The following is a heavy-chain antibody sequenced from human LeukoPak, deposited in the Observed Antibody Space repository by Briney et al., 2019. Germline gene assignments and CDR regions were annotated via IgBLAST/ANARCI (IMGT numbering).Heavy chain of an antibody. V-gene: IGHV4-59*12. J-gene: IGHJ6*03. D-gene: IGHD2-2*01. CDR3: ARELGYCSSTSCQLPTYYYYYYMGV. CDR2: IYYSGST. Sequence: SETLSLTCTVSGGSISSYYWSWIRQPPGKGLEWIGYIYYSGSTNYNPSLKSRVTMSVDTSKNQFSLKLSSVTAADTAVYYCARELGYCSSTSCQLPTYYYYYYMGVWGKGTTVTVSS. CDR1: GGSISSYY.